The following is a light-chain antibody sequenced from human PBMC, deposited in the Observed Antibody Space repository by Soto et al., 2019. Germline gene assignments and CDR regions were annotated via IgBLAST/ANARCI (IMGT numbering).Light chain of an antibody. V-gene: IGKV3-20*01. J-gene: IGKJ5*01. Sequence: EIVLTQSPGTLSLSPGEGATLSCRASQSLSISYLAWYQHKPGQAPRLLIYAASSRAAGIPDRFSGSGSGTDFTLSISRLEPEDFAVYYGQQYVNSPGTFGQGTRLEIK. CDR1: QSLSISY. CDR3: QQYVNSPGT. CDR2: AAS.